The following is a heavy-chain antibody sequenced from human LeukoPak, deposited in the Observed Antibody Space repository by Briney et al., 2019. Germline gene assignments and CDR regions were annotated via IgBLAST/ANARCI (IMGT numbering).Heavy chain of an antibody. J-gene: IGHJ4*02. V-gene: IGHV4-59*08. CDR3: ARYSYDYVPRYFDY. CDR1: GGSISSYY. CDR2: IYYSGST. D-gene: IGHD3-16*01. Sequence: SETLSLTCTVSGGSISSYYWSWIRQPPGKGLEWIGYIYYSGSTNYNPSLKSRVTISVDTSKNQFSLKLSSVTAADTAVYYCARYSYDYVPRYFDYRGQGTLVTVSS.